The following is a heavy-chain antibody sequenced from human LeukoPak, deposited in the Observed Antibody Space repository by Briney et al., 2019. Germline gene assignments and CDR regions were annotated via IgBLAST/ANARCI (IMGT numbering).Heavy chain of an antibody. D-gene: IGHD3-10*01. J-gene: IGHJ3*02. Sequence: GGSLRLSCAASGFTFSSYEMNWGRQAPGKGLEGVSCISSSGSTIYYADSVKGRFTISRDNAKNSLYLQMNSLRAEDTAVYYCARQWFGSGSYDAFDIWGQGTMATVSS. CDR1: GFTFSSYE. V-gene: IGHV3-48*03. CDR3: ARQWFGSGSYDAFDI. CDR2: ISSSGSTI.